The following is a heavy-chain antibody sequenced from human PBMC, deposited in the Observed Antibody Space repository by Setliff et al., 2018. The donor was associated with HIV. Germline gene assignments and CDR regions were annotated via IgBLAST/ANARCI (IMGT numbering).Heavy chain of an antibody. CDR3: ARGTAPRPASVLEFLEWLFPNWFDP. V-gene: IGHV1-3*01. D-gene: IGHD3-3*02. CDR1: GYTFTSYA. J-gene: IGHJ5*02. Sequence: ASVKVSCKASGYTFTSYAMHWVRQAPGQRLEWMGWINAGNGNTKYSQKFQGRVTITRDTSASTAYMELSSLRSDDTAVYYCARGTAPRPASVLEFLEWLFPNWFDPWGQGTLVTAPQ. CDR2: INAGNGNT.